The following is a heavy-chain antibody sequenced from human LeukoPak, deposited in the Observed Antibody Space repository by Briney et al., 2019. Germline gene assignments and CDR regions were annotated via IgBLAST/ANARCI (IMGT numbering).Heavy chain of an antibody. CDR1: GYTFSSYG. CDR3: ARAAYDRSGYVDY. V-gene: IGHV7-4-1*02. D-gene: IGHD3-22*01. CDR2: INTDTGDP. J-gene: IGHJ4*02. Sequence: GASVKVSCKASGYTFSSYGITWVRQAPGQGLEWMGWINTDTGDPTYAQDFTGRFVFSLDTSVSTTYLQISSLKAEDTAVYYCARAAYDRSGYVDYWGQGTLVTVSS.